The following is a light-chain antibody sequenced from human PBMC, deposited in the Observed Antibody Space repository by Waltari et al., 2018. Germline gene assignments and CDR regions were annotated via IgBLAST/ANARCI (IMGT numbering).Light chain of an antibody. CDR2: FNN. V-gene: IGLV1-44*01. CDR1: SSNIGRNT. Sequence: QSVLTQPPSASGTPGQGVTISCSGSSSNIGRNTVSWYQQLPGTAPKLVVYFNNQRPSEGPDRVSGAKSDTIASLAIGGLQSEDEADYYCATCDDSLNGQVVFGGGTKLTVL. CDR3: ATCDDSLNGQVV. J-gene: IGLJ2*01.